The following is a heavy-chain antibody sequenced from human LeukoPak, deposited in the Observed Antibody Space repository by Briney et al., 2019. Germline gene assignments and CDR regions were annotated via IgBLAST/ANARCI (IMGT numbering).Heavy chain of an antibody. CDR3: ARETRLGTGNDAFDI. V-gene: IGHV1-2*02. CDR2: ISPNSGGT. CDR1: GYSFTGYY. D-gene: IGHD3-10*01. J-gene: IGHJ3*02. Sequence: ASVKVSCKASGYSFTGYYMHWVGQAPGQGLEWMGWISPNSGGTNYAHKFQGRVTMTRDTSISTAYMELSSLRSDDTAVYYCARETRLGTGNDAFDIWGQGTMVTVSS.